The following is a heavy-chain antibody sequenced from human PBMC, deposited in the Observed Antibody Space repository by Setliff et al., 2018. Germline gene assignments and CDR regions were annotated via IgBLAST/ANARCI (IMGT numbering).Heavy chain of an antibody. J-gene: IGHJ4*02. CDR1: GGTFNSYA. CDR3: ARGSVEYSRGWYYFDY. CDR2: IIPIFGSA. V-gene: IGHV1-69*13. D-gene: IGHD6-19*01. Sequence: SVKVSCKASGGTFNSYAISWVRQAPGQGLEWMGGIIPIFGSANYARKFQGGVTVTADESTSTAYMELSSLRSEDTAVYYCARGSVEYSRGWYYFDYWAQGTLVTVSS.